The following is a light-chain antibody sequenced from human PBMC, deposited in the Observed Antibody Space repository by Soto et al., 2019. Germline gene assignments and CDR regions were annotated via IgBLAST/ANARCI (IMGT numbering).Light chain of an antibody. Sequence: DIQMTQSPSSLSASVGDRVTITCQASQDISNYLNWYQQKPGKAPKLLIYDASNLETGVPSRFSGGGSGTDVTFTISSLQPEDIATYYCQQYYNLLFTFGPGTKVDIK. V-gene: IGKV1-33*01. CDR2: DAS. CDR1: QDISNY. J-gene: IGKJ3*01. CDR3: QQYYNLLFT.